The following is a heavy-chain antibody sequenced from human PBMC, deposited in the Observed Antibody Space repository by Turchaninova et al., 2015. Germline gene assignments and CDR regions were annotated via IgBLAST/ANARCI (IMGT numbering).Heavy chain of an antibody. V-gene: IGHV3-30*18. Sequence: QVQLVESGGGVVQPGRSLRPSCAASGFIFSSYGMHWVRQAPGQGLAWVSVISDDGRNKYYVDSVKCRFIISRDNSKNTLYLQMNSLIPEDTAVYYCAKGSDTVMALKNDYWGQGTLVTVSS. CDR2: ISDDGRNK. D-gene: IGHD5-18*01. J-gene: IGHJ4*02. CDR3: AKGSDTVMALKNDY. CDR1: GFIFSSYG.